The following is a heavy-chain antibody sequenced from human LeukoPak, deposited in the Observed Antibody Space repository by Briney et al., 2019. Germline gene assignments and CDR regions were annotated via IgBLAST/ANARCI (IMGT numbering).Heavy chain of an antibody. CDR1: VGSINSHY. J-gene: IGHJ4*02. V-gene: IGHV4-59*11. CDR3: ASRPADTTWYGVFDY. Sequence: SETLSLTCSVSVGSINSHYWSWIRQPPGKRLEWIGYIFNTGNANYNPSLASRVTMLVDPSRAQFFLRLRPVTAAETAIYYCASRPADTTWYGVFDYWSQGTLVTVSS. D-gene: IGHD3-10*01. CDR2: IFNTGNA.